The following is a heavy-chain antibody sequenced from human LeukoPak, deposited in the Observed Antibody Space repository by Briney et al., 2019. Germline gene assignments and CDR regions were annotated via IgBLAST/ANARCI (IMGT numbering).Heavy chain of an antibody. D-gene: IGHD6-13*01. CDR1: GFTVSSNY. CDR2: IYSGGST. V-gene: IGHV3-66*01. CDR3: AKLRAAEVDAFDI. J-gene: IGHJ3*02. Sequence: GGSLRLSCAASGFTVSSNYMSWVRQAPGKGLEWVSVIYSGGSTYYADFVKGRFTISRDNSKNTLYLQMNSLRAEDTAVYYCAKLRAAEVDAFDIWGQGTMVTVSS.